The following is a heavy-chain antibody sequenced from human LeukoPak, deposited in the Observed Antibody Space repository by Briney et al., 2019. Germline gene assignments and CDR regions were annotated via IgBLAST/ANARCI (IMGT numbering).Heavy chain of an antibody. CDR3: AIQPWGSGNNWHFDL. D-gene: IGHD7-27*01. CDR1: GYTFTGYY. CDR2: ISPNSGGT. J-gene: IGHJ2*01. Sequence: GASVKVSCKASGYTFTGYYIHWVRQAPGQGLEWMGWISPNSGGTDYAQKFQGRVTMTRDTSISTAYVELSSLTSDDTAVYYCAIQPWGSGNNWHFDLWGRGTLVTVSS. V-gene: IGHV1-2*02.